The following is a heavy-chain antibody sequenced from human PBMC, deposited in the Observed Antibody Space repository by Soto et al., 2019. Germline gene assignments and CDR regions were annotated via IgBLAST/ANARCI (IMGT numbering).Heavy chain of an antibody. Sequence: SVKVSCKASGGTFSSYTISWVRQAPGQGLEWMGRIIPILGIANYAQKFQGRVTITADKSTSTAYMELSSLRSEDTAVYYCARGPWLLDDTVAFDIWGQGTMVTVSS. CDR3: ARGPWLLDDTVAFDI. D-gene: IGHD3-22*01. CDR1: GGTFSSYT. J-gene: IGHJ3*02. CDR2: IIPILGIA. V-gene: IGHV1-69*02.